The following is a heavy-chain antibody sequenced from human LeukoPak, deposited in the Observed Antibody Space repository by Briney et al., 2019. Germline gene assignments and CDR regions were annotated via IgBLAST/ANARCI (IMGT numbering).Heavy chain of an antibody. CDR3: ASDYGDYYFDY. D-gene: IGHD4-17*01. Sequence: SETLSLTCAVYGGSFSGYYWSWIRQPPGKGLEWIGEINHSGSTNNNPSLKSPVTISVDTSKNQFSLKLSSVTAADTAVYYCASDYGDYYFDYWGQGTLVTVSS. CDR1: GGSFSGYY. J-gene: IGHJ4*02. V-gene: IGHV4-34*01. CDR2: INHSGST.